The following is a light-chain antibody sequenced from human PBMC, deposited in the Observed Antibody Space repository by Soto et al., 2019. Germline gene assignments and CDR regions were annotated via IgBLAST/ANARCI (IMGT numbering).Light chain of an antibody. CDR1: QSVSSN. V-gene: IGKV3-15*01. CDR3: QPYNNSTPLYT. Sequence: EIVMTQSPATLSVSPGERATLSCRASQSVSSNLAWYQQKPGQAPRLLIYGASTRATGIPARFSGSGSGTDFTLTISSLQSEDFAVYYCQPYNNSTPLYTFGKG. CDR2: GAS. J-gene: IGKJ2*01.